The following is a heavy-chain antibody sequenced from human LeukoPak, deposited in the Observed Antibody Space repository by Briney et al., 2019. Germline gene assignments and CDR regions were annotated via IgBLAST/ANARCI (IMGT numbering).Heavy chain of an antibody. CDR2: ISSNGGST. J-gene: IGHJ4*02. Sequence: PGGSLRLSCAASGFTFSSYAMHWVRQAPGKGLEYVSAISSNGGSTYYANSVKGRFTISRDNSKNTVYLQLNSLRAEDTAVYYCAMTGGSWYDGSFDYWGQGTLVTVSS. V-gene: IGHV3-64*01. CDR3: AMTGGSWYDGSFDY. CDR1: GFTFSSYA. D-gene: IGHD6-13*01.